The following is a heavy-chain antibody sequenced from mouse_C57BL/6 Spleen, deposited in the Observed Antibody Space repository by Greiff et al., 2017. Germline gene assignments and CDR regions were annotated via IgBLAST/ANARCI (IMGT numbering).Heavy chain of an antibody. CDR2: IRSKSNNYAT. Sequence: EVQLVESGGGLVQPKGSLKLSCAASGFSFNTYAMNWVRQAPGKGLEWVARIRSKSNNYATYYADSVKDRFTISREDSESMLYLQMNNLKTEDTAMNYCVSGGGLRLYYAMDYWGQGTSVTVSS. CDR3: VSGGGLRLYYAMDY. D-gene: IGHD2-4*01. CDR1: GFSFNTYA. J-gene: IGHJ4*01. V-gene: IGHV10-1*01.